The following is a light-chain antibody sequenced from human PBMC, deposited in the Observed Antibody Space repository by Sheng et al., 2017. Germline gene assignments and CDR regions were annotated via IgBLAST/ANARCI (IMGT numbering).Light chain of an antibody. Sequence: QSALTQPASVSGSPGQSITISCIGTSSDIVSYNLVSWYQQHPGKAPKFIIYEGSKRPSGVSNRFSGSKSGNTASLTISGLQAEDEADYYCCSYSSSRTLIFGGGTKLTVL. CDR2: EGS. V-gene: IGLV2-23*01. CDR3: CSYSSSRTLI. CDR1: SSDIVSYNL. J-gene: IGLJ2*01.